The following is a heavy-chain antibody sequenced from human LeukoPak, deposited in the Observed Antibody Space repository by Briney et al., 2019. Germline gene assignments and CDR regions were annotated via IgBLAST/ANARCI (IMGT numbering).Heavy chain of an antibody. CDR3: ARESSSMVRGVFDY. V-gene: IGHV3-53*01. D-gene: IGHD3-10*01. Sequence: PGGSLRLSCAASGFTVSSNYMSWVRQAPGKGLEWVSVIYSGGSTYYADSVKGRFTISRDNSKNTLYLQMNSLRAEDTAVYYCARESSSMVRGVFDYWGQGTLVTVSS. CDR1: GFTVSSNY. J-gene: IGHJ4*02. CDR2: IYSGGST.